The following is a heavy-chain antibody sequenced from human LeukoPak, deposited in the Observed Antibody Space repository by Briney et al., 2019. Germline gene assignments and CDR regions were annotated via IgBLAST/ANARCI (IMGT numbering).Heavy chain of an antibody. J-gene: IGHJ4*02. V-gene: IGHV1-46*01. Sequence: GASVKVSCKASGYTFTSYAMHWVRQAPGQGLEWMGMINPSGGSTSNAQKFQGRVTMTRDTSTSTVYMELSSLRSEDTAVYYCARKSRDWNHPFDYWGQGTLVTVSS. CDR2: INPSGGST. D-gene: IGHD1-1*01. CDR3: ARKSRDWNHPFDY. CDR1: GYTFTSYA.